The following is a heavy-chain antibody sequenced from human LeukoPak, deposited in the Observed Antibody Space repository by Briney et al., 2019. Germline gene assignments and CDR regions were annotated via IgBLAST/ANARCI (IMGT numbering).Heavy chain of an antibody. CDR3: ARDEAYSGTYATT. D-gene: IGHD1-26*01. Sequence: GGSLRLSCAASGFTFSSYSMNWVRQAPGKGLEWLSYISSSSSTLFYADSVKGRFTISRDNAKNSLYLQMNSLKAEDTAIYYCARDEAYSGTYATTWGQGNLVTVSS. J-gene: IGHJ5*02. V-gene: IGHV3-48*01. CDR2: ISSSSSTL. CDR1: GFTFSSYS.